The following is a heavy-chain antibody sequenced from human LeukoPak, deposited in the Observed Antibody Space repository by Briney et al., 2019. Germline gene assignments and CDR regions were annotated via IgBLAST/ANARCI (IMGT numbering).Heavy chain of an antibody. D-gene: IGHD3-10*01. CDR3: ARDTGYFGSGGFDQ. CDR2: IYTSGST. V-gene: IGHV4-4*07. Sequence: SSETLSLTCTVSGGSISSYYRSWIRQPAGKGLEWIGRIYTSGSTNYNPSLKSRVTMSVDTSKNQFSLKLSSVTAADTAVYYCARDTGYFGSGGFDQWGQGTLVTVSS. CDR1: GGSISSYY. J-gene: IGHJ4*02.